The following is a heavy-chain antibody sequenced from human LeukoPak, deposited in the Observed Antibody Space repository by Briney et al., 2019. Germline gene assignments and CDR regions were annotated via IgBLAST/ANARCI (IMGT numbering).Heavy chain of an antibody. CDR3: ASSLLFLEWLPRGYYFYN. D-gene: IGHD3-3*01. CDR2: VFYSGSA. CDR1: GGSITNSSYH. J-gene: IGHJ4*02. V-gene: IGHV4-39*07. Sequence: SETLSLTCSVSGGSITNSSYHWGWIRQPPGRGLEWIGHVFYSGSAYSNPSLKSRVTISVDTSKNQFSLKLTSVTAADMAVYYCASSLLFLEWLPRGYYFYNWGQGTLVTVSS.